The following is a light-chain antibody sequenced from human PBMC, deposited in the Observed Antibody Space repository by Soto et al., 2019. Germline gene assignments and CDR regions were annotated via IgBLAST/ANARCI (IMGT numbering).Light chain of an antibody. V-gene: IGKV1-5*01. CDR1: QSISDY. CDR2: DAS. CDR3: QQYYTYWHM. Sequence: IQVTQSPSTLSASVGYIVSIACRASQSISDYLAWYQQKPGKAPKLLIYDASNLESGVPSTFSGSGSGTEFTLTISSLQPDDFATYYCQQYYTYWHMFGQGTKVDI. J-gene: IGKJ1*01.